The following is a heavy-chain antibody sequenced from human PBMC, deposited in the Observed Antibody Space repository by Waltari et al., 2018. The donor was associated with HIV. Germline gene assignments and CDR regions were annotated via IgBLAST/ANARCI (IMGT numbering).Heavy chain of an antibody. Sequence: QEHLVQSGAVVKKPGAPVKDSCTASGNTFTGYYIHWVRQAPGQGLEWVGRINHNSGDTHYAQKFQGRVTMTRDTSISTGYMELHSLTSDDTGVYFCARVRGGGMDVWGQGTTVTVSS. CDR3: ARVRGGGMDV. D-gene: IGHD5-12*01. CDR2: INHNSGDT. J-gene: IGHJ6*02. V-gene: IGHV1-2*05. CDR1: GNTFTGYY.